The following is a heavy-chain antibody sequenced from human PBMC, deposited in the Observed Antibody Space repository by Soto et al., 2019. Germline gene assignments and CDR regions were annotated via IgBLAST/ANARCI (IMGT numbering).Heavy chain of an antibody. CDR1: GGSISSGSYY. D-gene: IGHD3-3*01. CDR3: AWSVYP. CDR2: IYSSGSN. V-gene: IGHV4-31*03. Sequence: QVQLQESSPGLVKPSQTLSLTCTVSGGSISSGSYYWNWIRQHPGKGLEWIVYIYSSGSNHYNPSHKSRITISVDTSKHQFSLKLSAVTAADTAVYYCAWSVYPWGQGTLVTVSS. J-gene: IGHJ5*02.